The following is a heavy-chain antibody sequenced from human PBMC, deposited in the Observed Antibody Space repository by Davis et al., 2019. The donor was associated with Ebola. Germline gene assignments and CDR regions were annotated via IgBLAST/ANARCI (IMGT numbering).Heavy chain of an antibody. J-gene: IGHJ3*02. CDR1: GYTFTSYG. CDR3: AGSQLTGDRRAFDI. D-gene: IGHD7-27*01. V-gene: IGHV1-46*01. CDR2: INPSGGST. Sequence: ASVKVSCKASGYTFTSYGISWVRQAPGQGLEWMGIINPSGGSTSYAQKFQGRVTMTRDTSTSTVYMELSSLRSEDTAVYYCAGSQLTGDRRAFDIWGQGTMVTVSS.